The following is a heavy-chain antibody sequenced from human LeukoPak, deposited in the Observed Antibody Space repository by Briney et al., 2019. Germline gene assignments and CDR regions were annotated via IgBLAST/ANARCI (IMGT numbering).Heavy chain of an antibody. J-gene: IGHJ4*02. CDR2: IRQDGDTK. Sequence: GSLRLSCAASGFPFNAYWMTWVRQAPGKGLEWVANIRQDGDTKYYVDSVKGRFTISRDNAMNSLYLQMNSLRAEDTAIYYCARSLPYGTTWYGRSDFWGQGTLVTVSS. D-gene: IGHD6-13*01. CDR1: GFPFNAYW. V-gene: IGHV3-7*03. CDR3: ARSLPYGTTWYGRSDF.